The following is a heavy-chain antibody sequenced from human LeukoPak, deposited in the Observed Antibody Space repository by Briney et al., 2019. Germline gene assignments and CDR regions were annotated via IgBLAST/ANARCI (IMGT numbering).Heavy chain of an antibody. CDR1: GGSFSGYY. CDR3: ASVLGYSYGSRDV. J-gene: IGHJ6*02. Sequence: SETLSLTCAVHGGSFSGYYWSWIRQPPGKGLEWIGEINHSGSTNYNPSLKSRVTISVDTSKNQFSLKLSSVTAADTAVYYCASVLGYSYGSRDVWGQGTTVTVSS. CDR2: INHSGST. V-gene: IGHV4-34*01. D-gene: IGHD5-18*01.